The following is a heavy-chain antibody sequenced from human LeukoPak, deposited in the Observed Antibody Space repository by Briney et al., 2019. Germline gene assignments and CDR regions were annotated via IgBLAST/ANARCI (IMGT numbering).Heavy chain of an antibody. CDR2: ISYDGSDK. J-gene: IGHJ4*02. V-gene: IGHV3-30*04. CDR1: GFTFSGLA. CDR3: AREPRTTGMTWACDY. Sequence: GGSLRLSCSASGFTFSGLAMHWVRQAPGKGLEWVALISYDGSDKYYADSVKGRFTISRDNSKNTLFLQMNSLRPEDTAVYYCAREPRTTGMTWACDYWGQGTLVTVSS. D-gene: IGHD1-1*01.